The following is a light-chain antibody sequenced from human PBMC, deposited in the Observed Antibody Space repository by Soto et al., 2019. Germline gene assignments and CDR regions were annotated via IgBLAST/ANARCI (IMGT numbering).Light chain of an antibody. CDR2: INTDGTH. CDR3: QTWATGIGI. V-gene: IGLV4-69*01. CDR1: SGHRTYA. Sequence: QPVLTQSPSASASLGASVKLTCTLSSGHRTYAIAWHQQRPEKGPRYLMKINTDGTHTKADGIPDRFSGSSSGAEHYLTISSLQSEDEADYYCQTWATGIGIFGGGTKVTVL. J-gene: IGLJ2*01.